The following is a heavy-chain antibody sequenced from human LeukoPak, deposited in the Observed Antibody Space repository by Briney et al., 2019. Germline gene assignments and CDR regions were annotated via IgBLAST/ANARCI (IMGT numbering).Heavy chain of an antibody. D-gene: IGHD6-19*01. CDR2: ISAYNSNT. CDR1: GYTFTSYG. J-gene: IGHJ4*02. Sequence: GASVKVSRKASGYTFTSYGISWVRQAPGQGLEWMGWISAYNSNTNYAQKLQGRVTMTTDTSTSTAYMELRSLRSDDTAVYYCARYSSGWYELDYWGQGTLVTVSS. CDR3: ARYSSGWYELDY. V-gene: IGHV1-18*01.